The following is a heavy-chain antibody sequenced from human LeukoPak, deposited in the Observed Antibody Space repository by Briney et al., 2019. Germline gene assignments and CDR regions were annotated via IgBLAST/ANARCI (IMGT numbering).Heavy chain of an antibody. CDR1: AYTLTGYY. CDR2: INPDSGGT. CDR3: AREGSGWYGNFDY. V-gene: IGHV1-2*02. D-gene: IGHD6-19*01. Sequence: ASVTVSCKASAYTLTGYYMHWVRPAPGQGLEWMGWINPDSGGTDYAQKFQGRVTMTRDTSISTAYMEVSRLRSDDTAVYYCAREGSGWYGNFDYCGQGTLVTVSS. J-gene: IGHJ4*02.